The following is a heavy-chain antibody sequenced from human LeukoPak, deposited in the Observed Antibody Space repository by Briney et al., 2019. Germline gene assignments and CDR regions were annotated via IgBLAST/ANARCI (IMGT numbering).Heavy chain of an antibody. Sequence: GGSLRLSCAASGFTFSSYAMHWVRQAPGKGLEWVAVISYDGSNKYYADSVKGRFTISRDNSKNTLYLQMNSLRAEDTAVYYCARDGLPLSPTVAYPNFDYWGQGTLVTVSS. J-gene: IGHJ4*02. CDR2: ISYDGSNK. V-gene: IGHV3-30*04. CDR1: GFTFSSYA. D-gene: IGHD4-23*01. CDR3: ARDGLPLSPTVAYPNFDY.